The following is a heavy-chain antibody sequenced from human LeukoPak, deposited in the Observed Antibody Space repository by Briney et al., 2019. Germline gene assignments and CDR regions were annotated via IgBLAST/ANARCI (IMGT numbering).Heavy chain of an antibody. CDR3: AKDHCSSTSCYIFDY. J-gene: IGHJ4*02. Sequence: EAGGSLRLSCAASGFTFSSYGMHWVRQAPGKGPEWVAVISYDGSNKYYADSVKGRFTISRDNSKNTLYLQMNSLRAEDTAVYYCAKDHCSSTSCYIFDYWGQGTLVTVSS. D-gene: IGHD2-2*01. CDR1: GFTFSSYG. CDR2: ISYDGSNK. V-gene: IGHV3-30*18.